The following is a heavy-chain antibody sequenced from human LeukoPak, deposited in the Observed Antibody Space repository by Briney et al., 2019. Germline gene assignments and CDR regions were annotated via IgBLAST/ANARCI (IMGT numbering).Heavy chain of an antibody. CDR2: IIPIFGTA. V-gene: IGHV1-69*13. CDR1: GGTFSSYA. Sequence: EASVKVSCKASGGTFSSYAISWVRQAPGQGLEWMGGIIPIFGTANYAQKFQGRVTITADESTSTAYMELSSLRSEDTAVYYCARYYDSSGYPHAFDIWCQGIMVTVSS. CDR3: ARYYDSSGYPHAFDI. D-gene: IGHD3-22*01. J-gene: IGHJ3*02.